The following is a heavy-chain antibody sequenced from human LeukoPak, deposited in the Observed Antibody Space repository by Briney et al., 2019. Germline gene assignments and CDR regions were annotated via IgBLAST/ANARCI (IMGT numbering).Heavy chain of an antibody. CDR2: ICGDGGST. CDR1: GFTFDDYA. D-gene: IGHD3-10*01. CDR3: AKDLVRGSGRSDYYYYYGMDV. V-gene: IGHV3-43*02. J-gene: IGHJ6*02. Sequence: GGSLRLSCAASGFTFDDYAMHWVRQAPGKGLEWVSLICGDGGSTYYADSVKGRFTISRDNSKNSLYLQMNSLRTEDTALYYCAKDLVRGSGRSDYYYYYGMDVWGQGTTVTVSS.